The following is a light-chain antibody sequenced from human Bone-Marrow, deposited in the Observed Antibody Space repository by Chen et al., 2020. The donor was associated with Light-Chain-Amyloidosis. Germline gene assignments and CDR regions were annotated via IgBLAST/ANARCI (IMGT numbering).Light chain of an antibody. CDR2: QVD. CDR3: CSYAGRNNEVV. Sequence: QSALTQPPSAHGSPGQSVPISCTGTSGDVGGYKYVSWYQQYPGKAPTLIIFQVDKRPSGVPDRYSGSRSGNTASLTVSGLQAEDEADYYCCSYAGRNNEVVFGGGTKLTVL. CDR1: SGDVGGYKY. J-gene: IGLJ2*01. V-gene: IGLV2-8*01.